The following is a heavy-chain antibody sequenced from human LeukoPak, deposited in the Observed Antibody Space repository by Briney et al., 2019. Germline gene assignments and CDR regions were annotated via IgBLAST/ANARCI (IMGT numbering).Heavy chain of an antibody. CDR3: ATRVRSGYYNDYFDY. CDR2: FDPEDGET. V-gene: IGHV1-24*01. Sequence: GASVKVSCKVSGYTLTELSMHWVRQAPGKGLEWMGGFDPEDGETIYAQKFQGRVTMTEDTSTDTAYMELSSLRSEDTAVYYCATRVRSGYYNDYFDYWGQGTLVTVSS. J-gene: IGHJ4*02. D-gene: IGHD3-3*01. CDR1: GYTLTELS.